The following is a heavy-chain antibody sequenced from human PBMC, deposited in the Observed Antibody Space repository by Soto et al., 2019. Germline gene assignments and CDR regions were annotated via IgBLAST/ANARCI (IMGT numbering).Heavy chain of an antibody. V-gene: IGHV3-74*01. CDR1: GFTFSSYA. J-gene: IGHJ4*02. Sequence: GGSLRLSCAASGFTFSSYAMHWVRQAPGKGLEWVSRIKGDGSRTDYADSMKGRFTISRDNAKNTLYLQMDSLRAEDTAIYSCLRGTGYWGQGALVTVPS. CDR2: IKGDGSRT. D-gene: IGHD1-1*01. CDR3: LRGTGY.